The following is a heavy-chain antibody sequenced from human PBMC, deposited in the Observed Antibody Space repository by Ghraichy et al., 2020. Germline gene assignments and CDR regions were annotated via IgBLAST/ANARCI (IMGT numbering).Heavy chain of an antibody. CDR1: GFSFSRHW. Sequence: GESLNISCSGSGFSFSRHWMSWVRQAPRKGLEWVASIKADGSERHYVDSVKGRFTISRDNAENSVSLEMNSLRDEDTAIYYCARDPYGDYKYGGTDYWGQGTLGAVSS. CDR3: ARDPYGDYKYGGTDY. D-gene: IGHD4-17*01. J-gene: IGHJ4*02. CDR2: IKADGSER. V-gene: IGHV3-7*01.